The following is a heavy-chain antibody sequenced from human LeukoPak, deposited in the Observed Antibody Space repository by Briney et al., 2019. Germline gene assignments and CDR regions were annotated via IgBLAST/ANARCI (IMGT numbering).Heavy chain of an antibody. V-gene: IGHV1-69*04. CDR2: ISPILGIA. CDR3: ARGSQSTYWFDP. J-gene: IGHJ5*02. Sequence: ASVKVSCKASGGTFSSYAISWVRQAPGQGLEWMGRISPILGIANYAQKFQGRVTITADKSTSTAYMELSSLRSEDTAVYYCARGSQSTYWFDPWGQGTLVTVSS. CDR1: GGTFSSYA.